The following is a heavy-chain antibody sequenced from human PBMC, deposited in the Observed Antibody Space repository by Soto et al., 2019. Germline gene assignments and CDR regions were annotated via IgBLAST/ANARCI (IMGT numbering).Heavy chain of an antibody. V-gene: IGHV1-69*04. CDR2: IIPILGIA. D-gene: IGHD1-26*01. J-gene: IGHJ4*02. CDR1: GGTFSSYT. CDR3: ARDSQSPTKGFDY. Sequence: ASVKVSCKASGGTFSSYTISWVRQAPGQGLEWMGRIIPILGIANYAQKFQGRVTITADKSTSTAYMELSSLRSEDTAVYYCARDSQSPTKGFDYWGQGTLVTVSS.